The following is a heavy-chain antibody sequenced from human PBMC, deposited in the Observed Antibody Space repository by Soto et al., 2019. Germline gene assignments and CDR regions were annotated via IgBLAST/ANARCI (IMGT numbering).Heavy chain of an antibody. CDR2: IWYDGSNK. CDR1: GFTFSSYG. Sequence: QVQLVESGGGVVQPGRSLRLSCAASGFTFSSYGMHWVRQAPGKGLEWVAVIWYDGSNKYYADSVKGRFTISRDNSKNTLYLQMNSLRAEDTAVYYCARDLNYYGSGSYYSYYFDYWGQGTLVTVSS. CDR3: ARDLNYYGSGSYYSYYFDY. D-gene: IGHD3-10*01. J-gene: IGHJ4*02. V-gene: IGHV3-33*01.